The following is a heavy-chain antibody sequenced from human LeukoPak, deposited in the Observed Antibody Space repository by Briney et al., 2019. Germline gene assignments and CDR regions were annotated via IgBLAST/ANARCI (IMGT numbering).Heavy chain of an antibody. CDR3: ARHENYDFWSGFSYYFDY. Sequence: PSETLSLTCTVSGGSISSYYWSWIRQPPGKGLEWIGYIYYSGSTNYNPSLKSRVTISVDTSKNRFSLKLSSVTAADTAVYYCARHENYDFWSGFSYYFDYWGQGTLVTVSS. CDR1: GGSISSYY. V-gene: IGHV4-59*08. J-gene: IGHJ4*02. CDR2: IYYSGST. D-gene: IGHD3-3*01.